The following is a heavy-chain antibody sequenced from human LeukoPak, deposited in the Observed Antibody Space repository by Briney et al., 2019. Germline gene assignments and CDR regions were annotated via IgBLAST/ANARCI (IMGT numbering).Heavy chain of an antibody. Sequence: ETSETLSLTCTVSGGFISSYCWSWIRQPPGKGLEWIGYIYYSGSTYYNPSLKSRVTKSVDTSMNQFSLKLSSVTAADTAVYYCSRVTGDKKQLVIVIINYYYYYMDVWGKGTTVTVSS. CDR2: IYYSGST. CDR3: SRVTGDKKQLVIVIINYYYYYMDV. D-gene: IGHD6-13*01. J-gene: IGHJ6*03. CDR1: GGFISSYC. V-gene: IGHV4-59*01.